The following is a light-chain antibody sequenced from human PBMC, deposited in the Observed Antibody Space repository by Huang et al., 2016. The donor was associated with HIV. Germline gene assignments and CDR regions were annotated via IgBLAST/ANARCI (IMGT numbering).Light chain of an antibody. Sequence: DVVMTQTPLSLYVTPGQPASISCKSRQSLLHTDGKSYLYWYLQKPGQSQPLMIHEVSTRFSGVPERVSGSGSGTDFTLKISRVVAEDVGVYYWMQRIQLPLTFRQGTKVEIK. CDR1: QSLLHTDGKSY. V-gene: IGKV2D-29*02. CDR3: MQRIQLPLT. J-gene: IGKJ1*01. CDR2: EVS.